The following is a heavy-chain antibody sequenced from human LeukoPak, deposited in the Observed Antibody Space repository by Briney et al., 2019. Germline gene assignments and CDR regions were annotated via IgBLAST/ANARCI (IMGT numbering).Heavy chain of an antibody. Sequence: SSPTLVKPTQTLTLTCTFSGFSLSTSGVGVGWIRQPPGRALEWLALIYWDDDKRHSPSLKSRLTITKDTSRNQVVLTMTNMDPVDTATYYCAHMIYSNSYFDYWGQGTLVTVSS. J-gene: IGHJ4*02. D-gene: IGHD4-11*01. CDR2: IYWDDDK. V-gene: IGHV2-5*02. CDR3: AHMIYSNSYFDY. CDR1: GFSLSTSGVG.